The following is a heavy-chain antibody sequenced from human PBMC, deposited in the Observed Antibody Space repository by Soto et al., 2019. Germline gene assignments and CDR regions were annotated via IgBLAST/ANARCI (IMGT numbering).Heavy chain of an antibody. Sequence: QVQLQESGPGLVKPSETLSLTCTVSGGSISSYYWSCIRQPPGKGLEWIGYIYYSGSTNYNPSLKIRVTISVDTSKNQLSLKLSSVTAADTAVYHCARRYGYYFDYWGQGTLVTVSS. CDR1: GGSISSYY. J-gene: IGHJ4*02. D-gene: IGHD4-17*01. CDR2: IYYSGST. V-gene: IGHV4-59*08. CDR3: ARRYGYYFDY.